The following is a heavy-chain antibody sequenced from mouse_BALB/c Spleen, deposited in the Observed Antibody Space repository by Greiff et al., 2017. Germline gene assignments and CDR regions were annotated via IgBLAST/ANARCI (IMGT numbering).Heavy chain of an antibody. J-gene: IGHJ3*01. CDR3: TRLSRFAY. CDR1: GFTFSSYT. V-gene: IGHV5-6-4*01. CDR2: ISSGGSYT. Sequence: EVKLVESGGGLVKPGGSLKLSCAASGFTFSSYTMSWVRQTPEKRLEWVATISSGGSYTYYPDSVKGRFTISRDNAKNTLYLQMSSLKSEDTAMYYCTRLSRFAYWGQGTLVTVSA.